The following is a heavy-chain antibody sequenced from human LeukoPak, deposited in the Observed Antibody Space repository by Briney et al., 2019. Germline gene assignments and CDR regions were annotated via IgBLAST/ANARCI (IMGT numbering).Heavy chain of an antibody. V-gene: IGHV1-69*04. D-gene: IGHD6-13*01. CDR2: IIPILGIA. CDR1: GGTFSSYA. Sequence: SVKVSCKASGGTFSSYAISWVRQAPGQGLEWMGRIIPILGIANYAQKFQGRVTITADKSTSTDYMELSSLRSEDTAVYYCASPIAAAGTPDAFDIWGQGTMVTVSS. CDR3: ASPIAAAGTPDAFDI. J-gene: IGHJ3*02.